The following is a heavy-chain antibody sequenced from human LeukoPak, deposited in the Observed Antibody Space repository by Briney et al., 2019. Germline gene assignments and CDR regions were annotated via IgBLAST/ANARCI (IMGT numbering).Heavy chain of an antibody. V-gene: IGHV3-48*04. CDR2: ITGTSSTI. CDR1: GFTFNTYT. CDR3: ARGVTATHPVGIY. J-gene: IGHJ4*02. D-gene: IGHD5-18*01. Sequence: GGSLGLSCAASGFTFNTYTMNWVRQAPGKGLEWVSYITGTSSTIYYADSVKGRFTISRDNAKNSLYLQMNSLRAEDTAVYYCARGVTATHPVGIYWGQGTLVTVSS.